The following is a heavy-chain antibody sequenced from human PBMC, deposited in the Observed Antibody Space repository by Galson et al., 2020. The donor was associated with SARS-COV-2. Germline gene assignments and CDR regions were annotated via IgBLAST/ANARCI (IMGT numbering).Heavy chain of an antibody. CDR2: IYYSGGT. J-gene: IGHJ5*02. V-gene: IGHV4-59*01. Sequence: SETLSLTCSVSGGSTSKYYWSWIRQSPGKGLEWIGNIYYSGGTKYNPSLKSRVSMSVDTSENQFSLKLNSVTAADTAVYYCARVGGNDGWNWFDPGAREPWSPSPQ. CDR1: GGSTSKYY. D-gene: IGHD1-1*01. CDR3: ARVGGNDGWNWFDP.